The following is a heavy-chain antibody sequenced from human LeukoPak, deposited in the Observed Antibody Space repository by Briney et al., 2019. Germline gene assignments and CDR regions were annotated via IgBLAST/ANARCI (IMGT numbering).Heavy chain of an antibody. CDR3: ARGGGVDILTGFQY. CDR2: IIPILDVT. V-gene: IGHV1-69*04. Sequence: SVKVSCKASGGTFTNYAINWVRQAPGQGLEWMGRIIPILDVTNYAQKFQGRVTITADQSTSTAYMELSSLRSEDTAAYYCARGGGVDILTGFQYWGQGTLVTVSS. D-gene: IGHD3-9*01. CDR1: GGTFTNYA. J-gene: IGHJ4*02.